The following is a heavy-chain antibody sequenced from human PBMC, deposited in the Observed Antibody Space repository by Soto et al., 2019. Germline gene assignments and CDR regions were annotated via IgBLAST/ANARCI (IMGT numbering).Heavy chain of an antibody. J-gene: IGHJ4*02. CDR1: GVSFRNYA. CDR3: AKDRYYDSSRRAFDY. V-gene: IGHV3-23*01. Sequence: GGSLRLSCAASGVSFRNYAMAWVRQAPGKGLEWVSGISGSGGATYYADFVKGRFAISRDNSNNTLYLQMNSLRAEDTALYFCAKDRYYDSSRRAFDYWGQGALVTVSS. CDR2: ISGSGGAT. D-gene: IGHD3-22*01.